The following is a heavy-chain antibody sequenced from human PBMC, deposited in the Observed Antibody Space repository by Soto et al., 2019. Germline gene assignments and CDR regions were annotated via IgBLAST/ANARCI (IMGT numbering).Heavy chain of an antibody. J-gene: IGHJ6*03. Sequence: QLQLEESGPGLVKPSETLSLTCIVSGGSISSSSYYWGWIRQPPGKGLEWIGSFYYSGSTYYSPSLKSRVTIPGDTSKNQISLRLSSVTAADTAVYYCARISVASRYVDVWGKGTTVTVSS. V-gene: IGHV4-39*01. CDR1: GGSISSSSYY. CDR2: FYYSGST. CDR3: ARISVASRYVDV. D-gene: IGHD5-12*01.